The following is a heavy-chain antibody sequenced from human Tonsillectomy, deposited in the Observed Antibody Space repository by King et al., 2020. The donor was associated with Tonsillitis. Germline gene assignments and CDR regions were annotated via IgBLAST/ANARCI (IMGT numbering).Heavy chain of an antibody. D-gene: IGHD4-11*01. CDR2: ISGSAGST. CDR1: GFTFSNNA. V-gene: IGHV3-23*04. CDR3: AKDTTVTTGSYYYMDV. Sequence: VQLVEAGGGLVQPGGSLRLSCAASGFTFSNNALSWVRQAPGKGLEWVSAISGSAGSTNYSDSVKGRFTISRDNSKNTLYLQMNHLRAEDTAVFYCAKDTTVTTGSYYYMDVWGRGTPVTVSS. J-gene: IGHJ6*03.